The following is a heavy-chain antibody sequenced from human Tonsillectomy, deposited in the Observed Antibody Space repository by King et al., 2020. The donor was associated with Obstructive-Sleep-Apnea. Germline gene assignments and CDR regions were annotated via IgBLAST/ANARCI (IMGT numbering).Heavy chain of an antibody. CDR3: ARDQMRFCANGVCYPVAFDI. CDR1: AFTFSSYS. CDR2: ISYDGSYK. D-gene: IGHD2-8*01. V-gene: IGHV3-30*04. Sequence: VQLVESGGGVVQPGRSLRLSCEASAFTFSSYSMHWVRQAPGKGLEWVAVISYDGSYKYYADSVKGRFSISRDNSKNTLYLQMNSLTTEDTAGYFCARDQMRFCANGVCYPVAFDIWGQGTMVTVSS. J-gene: IGHJ3*02.